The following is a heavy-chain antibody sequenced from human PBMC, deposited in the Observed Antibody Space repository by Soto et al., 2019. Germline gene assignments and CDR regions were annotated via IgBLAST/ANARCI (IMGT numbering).Heavy chain of an antibody. Sequence: PSETLSLTCTVSGGSISSYYWSWIRQPPGKGLEWIGYIYYSGSTNYNPSLKSRVTMSVDTSKNQFSLKLSSVTAADTAVYYCARYSGTYYVYWGQGTLVTVSS. CDR3: ARYSGTYYVY. J-gene: IGHJ4*02. D-gene: IGHD1-26*01. V-gene: IGHV4-59*01. CDR2: IYYSGST. CDR1: GGSISSYY.